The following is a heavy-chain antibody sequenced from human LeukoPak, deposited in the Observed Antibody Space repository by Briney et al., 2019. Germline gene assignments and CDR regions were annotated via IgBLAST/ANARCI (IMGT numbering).Heavy chain of an antibody. Sequence: PGGSLRLSCAASGFTFSGYWMNWVRQAPGKGLEWVSTISGSGGSTYYAGSVKGRFTISRDNSKNTLYLQMDSLRAEDTAVYYCAKDLGSSGYWHMGYWGQGTLVTVSS. CDR2: ISGSGGST. D-gene: IGHD3-22*01. V-gene: IGHV3-23*01. J-gene: IGHJ4*02. CDR1: GFTFSGYW. CDR3: AKDLGSSGYWHMGY.